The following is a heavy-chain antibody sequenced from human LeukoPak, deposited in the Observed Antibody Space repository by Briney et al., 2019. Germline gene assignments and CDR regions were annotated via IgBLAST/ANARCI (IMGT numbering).Heavy chain of an antibody. CDR1: GFTFSSYP. CDR2: ISGSGGST. J-gene: IGHJ4*02. Sequence: GGSLRLSCAASGFTFSSYPMTWVRQAPGKGLEWVSAISGSGGSTYYADSVKGRVTISRDNSKNTLFLQVNSLRAEDAAVYYCAKYSVFGESPSGHFDYWGQGTLVTVSS. V-gene: IGHV3-23*01. CDR3: AKYSVFGESPSGHFDY. D-gene: IGHD3-10*02.